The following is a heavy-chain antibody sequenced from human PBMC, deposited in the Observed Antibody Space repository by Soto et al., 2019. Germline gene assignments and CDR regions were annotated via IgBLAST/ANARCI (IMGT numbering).Heavy chain of an antibody. CDR2: ISGSGDTT. D-gene: IGHD1-7*01. J-gene: IGHJ4*02. CDR3: AKDCLITGTTEPFDH. CDR1: GFTFNNYA. Sequence: GGSLRLSCAASGFTFNNYAMSWVRQAPGKGLEWVSGISGSGDTTYYADSVKGRFTISRDNSKNTLCLQMNSLRADDTAIFYCAKDCLITGTTEPFDHWGQGTLVTVSS. V-gene: IGHV3-23*01.